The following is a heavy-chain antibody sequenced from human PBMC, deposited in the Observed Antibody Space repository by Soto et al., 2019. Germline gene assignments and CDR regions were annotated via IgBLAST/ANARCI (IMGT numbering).Heavy chain of an antibody. CDR1: GYTFTSYY. Sequence: ASVKVSCKASGYTFTSYYMHWVRQAPGQGLEWMGIINPSGGSTSYAQKFQGRVTMTRDTSTSTVYMELSSLRSEDTAVYYCARGFGITFGGVTRPGAFDIWGQGTMVTVSS. CDR2: INPSGGST. V-gene: IGHV1-46*03. D-gene: IGHD3-16*01. J-gene: IGHJ3*02. CDR3: ARGFGITFGGVTRPGAFDI.